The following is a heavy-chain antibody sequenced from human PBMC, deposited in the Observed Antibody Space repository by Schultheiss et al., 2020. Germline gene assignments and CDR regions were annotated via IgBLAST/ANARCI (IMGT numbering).Heavy chain of an antibody. J-gene: IGHJ4*02. CDR2: VSDSGGST. V-gene: IGHV3-23*01. D-gene: IGHD6-13*01. Sequence: GGSLRLSCAASGFNFRTYVMSWVRQAPGKGLEWVSSVSDSGGSTYYADSVKGRFTISRDNSKNTLYLQMNSLRAEDTAVYYCARTRSSSSSPIDYWGQGTLVTVSS. CDR3: ARTRSSSSSPIDY. CDR1: GFNFRTYV.